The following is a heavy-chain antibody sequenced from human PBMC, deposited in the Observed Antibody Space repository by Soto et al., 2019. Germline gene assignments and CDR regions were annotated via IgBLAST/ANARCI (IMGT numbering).Heavy chain of an antibody. V-gene: IGHV3-23*01. CDR1: GFTFSSYA. CDR2: ISGSGGST. D-gene: IGHD3-10*01. CDR3: ATHVPGKDGRSTYSYNYMDV. J-gene: IGHJ6*03. Sequence: GGSLRLSCAASGFTFSSYAMSWVRQAPGKGLEWVSAISGSGGSTYYADSVKGRFTISRDNSKNTLYLQMNSLRAKDKAVYYCATHVPGKDGRSTYSYNYMDVWGKGTTVTVSS.